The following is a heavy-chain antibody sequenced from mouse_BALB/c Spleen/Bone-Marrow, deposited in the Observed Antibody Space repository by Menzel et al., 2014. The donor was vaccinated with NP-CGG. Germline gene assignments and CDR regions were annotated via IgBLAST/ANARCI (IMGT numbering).Heavy chain of an antibody. Sequence: VHLVESGAELVKPGASVKLSCKASGYTFTSYYMYWVKQRPGQGLEWIGGINPSNGGTNFNEKFKSKATLTVDKSSSTAYMQLSSLTSEDSAVYHCTRGLRAWFAYWGQGTLVTVSA. D-gene: IGHD3-1*01. CDR3: TRGLRAWFAY. V-gene: IGHV1S81*02. CDR2: INPSNGGT. CDR1: GYTFTSYY. J-gene: IGHJ3*01.